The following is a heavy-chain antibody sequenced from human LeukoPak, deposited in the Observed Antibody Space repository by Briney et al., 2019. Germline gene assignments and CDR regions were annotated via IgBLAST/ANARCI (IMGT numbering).Heavy chain of an antibody. CDR3: ARGGGSGWYRGFDY. D-gene: IGHD6-19*01. Sequence: SETLSLTCTVSGGSISSGGYYWSWIRQHPGKGLEWIVYIYYSGSTYYNPSLKSRVTISVDTSKNQFSLKLSSVTAADTAVYYCARGGGSGWYRGFDYWGQGTLVTVSS. V-gene: IGHV4-31*03. J-gene: IGHJ4*02. CDR1: GGSISSGGYY. CDR2: IYYSGST.